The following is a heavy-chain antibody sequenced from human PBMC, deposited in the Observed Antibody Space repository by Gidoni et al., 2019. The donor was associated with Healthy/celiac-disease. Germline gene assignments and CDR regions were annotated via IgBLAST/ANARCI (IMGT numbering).Heavy chain of an antibody. Sequence: EVQLVESGGGLVQPGGSLRLPCAASGFSLSSYWMSWVRQAAGKGLEWVANIKQDGSEKYYVDSVKGRFTISRDNAKNSLYLQMNSLRAEDTAVYYCARDYRAISGWSSDFDYWGQGTLVTVSS. CDR1: GFSLSSYW. V-gene: IGHV3-7*03. CDR2: IKQDGSEK. J-gene: IGHJ4*02. CDR3: ARDYRAISGWSSDFDY. D-gene: IGHD6-19*01.